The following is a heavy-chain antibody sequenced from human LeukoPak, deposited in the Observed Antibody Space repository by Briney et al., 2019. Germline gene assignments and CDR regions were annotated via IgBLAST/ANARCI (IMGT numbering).Heavy chain of an antibody. Sequence: GGSLRLSCAASGFTFSSYAMSWVRQAPGKGLEWVSAISGSGGSTYYADSVKGRFTISRDNSKSTLYLQMNSLRAEDTAVYYCAKPYYDILTGYSLWGQGTLVTVSS. J-gene: IGHJ4*02. V-gene: IGHV3-23*01. CDR1: GFTFSSYA. CDR3: AKPYYDILTGYSL. D-gene: IGHD3-9*01. CDR2: ISGSGGST.